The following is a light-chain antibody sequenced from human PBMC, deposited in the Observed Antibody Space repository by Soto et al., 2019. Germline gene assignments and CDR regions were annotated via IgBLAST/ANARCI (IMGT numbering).Light chain of an antibody. CDR3: QQYGSFPYT. CDR1: QSVSGSY. J-gene: IGKJ2*01. V-gene: IGKV3-20*01. Sequence: EIVLTQFPDTLSLSPGERATFSCRARQSVSGSYLAWYQLQPGQSPRLLIHGATSRATGIPDRFSGSGSGADVTLTFSRLDPEDFAVYYCQQYGSFPYTFGQGTKLEIK. CDR2: GAT.